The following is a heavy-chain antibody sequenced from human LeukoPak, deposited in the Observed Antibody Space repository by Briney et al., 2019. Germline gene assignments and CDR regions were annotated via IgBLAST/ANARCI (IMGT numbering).Heavy chain of an antibody. D-gene: IGHD3-10*01. Sequence: GSSVKVSCKASGGTFSSYTISWVRQAPGQGLEWMGRIIPIFGTANYAQKFQGRVTIITGESTSTAYMELSSLISEDTAVYYCARGPLFYGSGVTYFDDWGQGTLVTVSS. CDR1: GGTFSSYT. CDR3: ARGPLFYGSGVTYFDD. V-gene: IGHV1-69*05. J-gene: IGHJ4*02. CDR2: IIPIFGTA.